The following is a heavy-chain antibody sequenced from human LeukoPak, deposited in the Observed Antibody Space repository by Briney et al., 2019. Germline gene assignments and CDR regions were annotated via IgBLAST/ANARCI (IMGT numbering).Heavy chain of an antibody. D-gene: IGHD2-15*01. Sequence: GGTLRLSCAASGFSFSGFGMSWVRQAPGKGLEWVSGISGGPVSTSYADSVKGRFTISRDNSKIMLYMKMNSLRVEDTAVYYCAKSGRYCSGSSCYQEASLDYWGQGTLVTVSS. CDR3: AKSGRYCSGSSCYQEASLDY. J-gene: IGHJ4*02. V-gene: IGHV3-23*01. CDR1: GFSFSGFG. CDR2: ISGGPVST.